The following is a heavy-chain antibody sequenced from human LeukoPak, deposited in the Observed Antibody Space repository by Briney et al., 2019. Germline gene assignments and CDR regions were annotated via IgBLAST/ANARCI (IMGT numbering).Heavy chain of an antibody. D-gene: IGHD2-2*01. CDR1: GFTFSSYS. CDR3: ARDGGVPAAHNWFDP. V-gene: IGHV3-21*01. CDR2: ISSSSSYI. Sequence: PGGSLRLSCAASGFTFSSYSMNWVRQAPGKGLEWVSSISSSSSYIYYADSVKGRFTISRDNAKNSLYLQMNSLRAEDTAVYYCARDGGVPAAHNWFDPWGQGTLVTVSS. J-gene: IGHJ5*02.